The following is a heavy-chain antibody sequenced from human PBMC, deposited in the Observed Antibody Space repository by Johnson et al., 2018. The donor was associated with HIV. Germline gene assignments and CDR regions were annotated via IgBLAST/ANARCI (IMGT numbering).Heavy chain of an antibody. D-gene: IGHD6-13*01. CDR1: GFTFSSYA. V-gene: IGHV3-30*04. CDR3: ARERARQELGLDGAFDI. J-gene: IGHJ3*02. Sequence: QVQLVESGGGVVQPGRSLRLSCAASGFTFSSYAMHWVRQAPGKGLEWVAVIWYDGSKKYYADSVKGRFTISRDNSQNTLSLQMHSLRAEDTAVYYCARERARQELGLDGAFDIWGQGTMVTVSS. CDR2: IWYDGSKK.